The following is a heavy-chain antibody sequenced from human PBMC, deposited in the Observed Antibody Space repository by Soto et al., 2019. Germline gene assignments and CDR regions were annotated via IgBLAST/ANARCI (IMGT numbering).Heavy chain of an antibody. V-gene: IGHV4-61*01. D-gene: IGHD5-18*01. J-gene: IGHJ4*02. CDR1: GGSVSSGSYY. CDR3: ARDQVDTAMLDY. Sequence: SETLSLTCTVSGGSVSSGSYYWSWIRQPPGKGLEWIGYIYYSGSTNYNPSLKSRVTISVDTSKNQFSLKLSSVTAADTAVYYCARDQVDTAMLDYWGQGTLVTVSS. CDR2: IYYSGST.